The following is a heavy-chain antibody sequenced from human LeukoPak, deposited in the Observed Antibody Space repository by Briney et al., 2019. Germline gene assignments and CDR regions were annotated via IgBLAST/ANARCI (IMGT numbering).Heavy chain of an antibody. CDR3: AGLVGRYSSGLYYYYFDY. CDR2: MYLSGTP. D-gene: IGHD3-22*01. CDR1: GDSIKSLDL. Sequence: PSQTLSLICTVSGDSIKSLDLGSWVRQPPGEGGEWIGEMYLSGTPHSNPSVKTRVTISIARSKNQFFLNLSPVTAADTAVYYCAGLVGRYSSGLYYYYFDYWGQGTLVTVSS. J-gene: IGHJ4*02. V-gene: IGHV4-4*02.